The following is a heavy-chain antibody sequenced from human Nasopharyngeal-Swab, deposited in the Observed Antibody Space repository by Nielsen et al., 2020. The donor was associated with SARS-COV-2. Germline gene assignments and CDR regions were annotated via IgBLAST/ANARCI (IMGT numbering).Heavy chain of an antibody. V-gene: IGHV4-39*01. CDR2: SYYGGST. CDR1: GASISSSTYY. J-gene: IGHJ4*02. D-gene: IGHD6-13*01. Sequence: SETLSLTCTVSGASISSSTYYWAWVRQPPGKGLEWIGRSYYGGSTYYNPSLKSRVTISVDTSKNQFSLKLSAVTAADTAVYYCATLSSSWYEYYFDYWGQGTLVTVSS. CDR3: ATLSSSWYEYYFDY.